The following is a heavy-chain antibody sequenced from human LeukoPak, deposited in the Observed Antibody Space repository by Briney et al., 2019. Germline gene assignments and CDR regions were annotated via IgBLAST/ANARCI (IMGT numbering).Heavy chain of an antibody. CDR2: ITSSSVYI. D-gene: IGHD4-17*01. J-gene: IGHJ6*03. Sequence: PGGSLRLSCAASGFIFSTYSMNWVRQAPGKGLEWVSSITSSSVYIYYADSVRGRFTISRDNSKNTLYLQMNSLRAEDTAVYYCAKGYDYEIYYYYYYMDVWGKGTTVTVSS. CDR3: AKGYDYEIYYYYYYMDV. V-gene: IGHV3-21*04. CDR1: GFIFSTYS.